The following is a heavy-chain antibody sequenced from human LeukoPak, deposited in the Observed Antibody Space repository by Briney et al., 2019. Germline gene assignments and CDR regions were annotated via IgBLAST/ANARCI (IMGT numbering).Heavy chain of an antibody. CDR2: INHSGST. J-gene: IGHJ4*02. V-gene: IGHV4-34*01. Sequence: TLSLTXAVYGGSFSGYYWSWIRQPPGKGLEWVGEINHSGSTNYNPSLKSRVTISVDTSKNQFSLKLSSVTAADTAVYYCARAPYDYVWGSYRPRAYFDYWGQGTLVTVSS. CDR3: ARAPYDYVWGSYRPRAYFDY. D-gene: IGHD3-16*02. CDR1: GGSFSGYY.